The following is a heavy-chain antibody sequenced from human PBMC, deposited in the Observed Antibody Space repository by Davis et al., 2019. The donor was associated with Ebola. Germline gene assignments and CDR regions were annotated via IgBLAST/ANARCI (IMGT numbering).Heavy chain of an antibody. Sequence: GESLKISCAASGFTFRSYWMHWVRQAPGKGLVWVSRINSDGSSTSYADSVKGRFTISRDNDKNTLFLQMNSLRAEDTAVYYCARDPAAAGLDYWGQGTLVTVSS. V-gene: IGHV3-74*01. J-gene: IGHJ4*02. CDR1: GFTFRSYW. CDR3: ARDPAAAGLDY. D-gene: IGHD6-13*01. CDR2: INSDGSST.